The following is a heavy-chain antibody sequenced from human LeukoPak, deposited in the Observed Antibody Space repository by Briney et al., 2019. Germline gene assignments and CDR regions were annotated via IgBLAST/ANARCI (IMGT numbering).Heavy chain of an antibody. Sequence: PSETLSLTCTVSGGSISSYYWSWIRQPPGKGLEWIGYIYYSGSTNYNPSLKSRVTISVDTSKNQFSLKLSSVTAADTAVYYCARLTSFKYSGSWPRIFNYYYYYMDVWGKGTTVTVSS. D-gene: IGHD1-26*01. CDR1: GGSISSYY. J-gene: IGHJ6*03. CDR2: IYYSGST. CDR3: ARLTSFKYSGSWPRIFNYYYYYMDV. V-gene: IGHV4-59*01.